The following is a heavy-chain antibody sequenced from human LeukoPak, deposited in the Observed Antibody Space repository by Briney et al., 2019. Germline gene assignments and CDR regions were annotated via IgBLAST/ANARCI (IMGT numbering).Heavy chain of an antibody. Sequence: GGSLRLSCAASGFTFDDYGMSWVRQAPGKGLEWVSHINWDGSSTGYGDSVKGRFTISRDNAKNSPYLQMNSLRAEDTALYYCARDRSPTTGYINYWYSLDPWGQGTLVTVSS. CDR3: ARDRSPTTGYINYWYSLDP. V-gene: IGHV3-20*04. CDR1: GFTFDDYG. D-gene: IGHD6-13*01. J-gene: IGHJ5*02. CDR2: INWDGSST.